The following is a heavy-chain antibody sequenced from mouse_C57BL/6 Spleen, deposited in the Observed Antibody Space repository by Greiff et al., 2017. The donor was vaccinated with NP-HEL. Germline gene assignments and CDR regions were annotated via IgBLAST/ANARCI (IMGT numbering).Heavy chain of an antibody. D-gene: IGHD1-1*02. V-gene: IGHV5-17*01. CDR2: ISSGSSTI. CDR1: GFTFSDYG. CDR3: ARELWGYFDY. Sequence: DVMLVESGGGLVKPGGSLKLSCAASGFTFSDYGMHWVRQAPEKGLEWVAYISSGSSTIYYADTVKGRFTISRDNAKNTLFLQMTSLRSEDTAMYYCARELWGYFDYWGQGTTLTVSS. J-gene: IGHJ2*01.